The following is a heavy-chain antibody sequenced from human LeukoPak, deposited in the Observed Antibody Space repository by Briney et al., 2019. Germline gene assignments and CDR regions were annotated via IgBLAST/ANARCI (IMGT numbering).Heavy chain of an antibody. CDR1: GFTFSSYA. V-gene: IGHV3-23*01. Sequence: TGGSLRLSCAASGFTFSSYAMSWVRQAPGKGLEWVSAISGSGGSTYYADSVKGRFTISRGNSKNTLYLQMNSLRAEDTAVYYCAKDFALRKIVGGDYWGQGTLVTVSS. CDR3: AKDFALRKIVGGDY. D-gene: IGHD3-10*01. J-gene: IGHJ4*02. CDR2: ISGSGGST.